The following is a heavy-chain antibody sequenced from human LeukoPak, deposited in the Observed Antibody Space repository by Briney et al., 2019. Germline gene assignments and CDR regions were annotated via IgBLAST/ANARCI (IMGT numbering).Heavy chain of an antibody. CDR2: ISAHNGNT. V-gene: IGHV1-18*01. Sequence: ASVKVSCKASGYTFGNFGISWVRQAPGQGLEWMGWISAHNGNTDYAQNLQGRVTMTTDTSTSTAYMELRSLRSDDTAVYYCARDKYDSTWFFDQWGQGTLVIVTS. CDR1: GYTFGNFG. D-gene: IGHD3-22*01. CDR3: ARDKYDSTWFFDQ. J-gene: IGHJ4*02.